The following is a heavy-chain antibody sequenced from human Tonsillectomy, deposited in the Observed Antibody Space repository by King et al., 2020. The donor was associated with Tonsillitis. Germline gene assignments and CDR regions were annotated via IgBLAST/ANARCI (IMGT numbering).Heavy chain of an antibody. Sequence: VQLQESGPGLVKPSQTLSLTCNVSGGSISSGSYYWSWIRQPAGKGLEWIGRIYTSGSTNYNPSLKSRVPMSVATSKNQFSLKLISVTAADTAVEYCARETSYDFWSGYPNWFDPWGQGTLVTVSS. J-gene: IGHJ5*02. CDR1: GGSISSGSYY. D-gene: IGHD3-3*01. CDR3: ARETSYDFWSGYPNWFDP. CDR2: IYTSGST. V-gene: IGHV4-61*02.